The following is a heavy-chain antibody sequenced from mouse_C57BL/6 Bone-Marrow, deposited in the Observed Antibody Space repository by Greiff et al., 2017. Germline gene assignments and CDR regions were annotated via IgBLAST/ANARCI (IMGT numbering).Heavy chain of an antibody. CDR3: ARGITTVG. CDR2: ILPGSGSP. J-gene: IGHJ3*01. CDR1: GYTFTGYW. D-gene: IGHD1-1*01. V-gene: IGHV1-9*01. Sequence: VQLQQSGAELMKPGASVTLSCTATGYTFTGYWLAWVQQRPGHGLEWIGEILPGSGSPHYTAKFKGKATFTADTSSNTAYMQLSSLTTEDAAIYYCARGITTVGWGQGTLVTVAA.